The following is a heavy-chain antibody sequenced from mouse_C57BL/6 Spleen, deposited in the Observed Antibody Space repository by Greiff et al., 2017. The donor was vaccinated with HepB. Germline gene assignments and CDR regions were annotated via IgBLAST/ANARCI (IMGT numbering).Heavy chain of an antibody. J-gene: IGHJ1*03. Sequence: EVKLVESEGGLVQPGRSMKLSCTASGFTFSDYYMAWVRQVPEKGLEWVANINYDGSSTYYLDSLKSRFIISRDNAKNILYLQMSSLKSEDTATYYCARGDWDGQYFDVWGTGTTVTVSS. CDR2: INYDGSST. CDR3: ARGDWDGQYFDV. CDR1: GFTFSDYY. D-gene: IGHD4-1*01. V-gene: IGHV5-16*01.